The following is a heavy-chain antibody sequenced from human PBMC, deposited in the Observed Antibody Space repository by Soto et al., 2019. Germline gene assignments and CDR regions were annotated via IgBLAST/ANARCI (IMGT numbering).Heavy chain of an antibody. D-gene: IGHD3-3*01. CDR1: GYTFTSYG. CDR2: ISAYNGNT. Sequence: ASVKVSCKASGYTFTSYGISWVRQAPGQGLEWMGWISAYNGNTNYAQKLQGRVTMTTDTSTSTAYMELRSLRSDDTAVYYCARQNVEYYDFWSGYTNYYYYGMDVWGQGTTFTVSS. V-gene: IGHV1-18*01. CDR3: ARQNVEYYDFWSGYTNYYYYGMDV. J-gene: IGHJ6*02.